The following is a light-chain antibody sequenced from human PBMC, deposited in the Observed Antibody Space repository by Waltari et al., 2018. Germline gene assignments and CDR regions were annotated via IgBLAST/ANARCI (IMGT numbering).Light chain of an antibody. CDR1: QSILVF. CDR3: QQYHTDSS. CDR2: RAS. V-gene: IGKV1-5*03. J-gene: IGKJ2*01. Sequence: DIQMTQSPSTLSASVGDRVTITCRASQSILVFLAWYQQKPGKAPKLLIYRASTLESGVPSRFSGSVSDTEFTLTISSLQPDDFATYYCQQYHTDSSFGQGTDLEIK.